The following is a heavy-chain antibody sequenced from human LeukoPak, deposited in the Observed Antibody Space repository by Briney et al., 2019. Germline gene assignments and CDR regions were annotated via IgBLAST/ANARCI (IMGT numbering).Heavy chain of an antibody. J-gene: IGHJ4*02. Sequence: PSETLSLTCTVSGGSITSYYWSWSRQPPGKGLEWIGYIYYSGTTSYNPSLRSRVTISVDTSKNQISLKLSSVTAADTAVYYCARHESGGLFAYWGQGTLVTVSS. CDR2: IYYSGTT. D-gene: IGHD6-25*01. CDR1: GGSITSYY. CDR3: ARHESGGLFAY. V-gene: IGHV4-59*01.